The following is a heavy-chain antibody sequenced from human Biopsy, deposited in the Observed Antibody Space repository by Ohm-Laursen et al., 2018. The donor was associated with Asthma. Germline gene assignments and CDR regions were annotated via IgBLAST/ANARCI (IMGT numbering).Heavy chain of an antibody. CDR2: ISFDGSNE. D-gene: IGHD1-26*01. CDR3: AKELFPGWELRRGPDS. CDR1: GFSFSNFG. Sequence: SLRLSCAASGFSFSNFGMHWVRQAPGKGLEWVAVISFDGSNEDYADSVKGRFTISRDNSKNTLFLEMNSLRPEDTAVYYCAKELFPGWELRRGPDSWGQGTLVTVFS. J-gene: IGHJ4*02. V-gene: IGHV3-30*18.